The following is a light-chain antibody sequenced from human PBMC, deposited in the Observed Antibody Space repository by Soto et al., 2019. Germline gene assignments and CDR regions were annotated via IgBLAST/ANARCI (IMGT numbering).Light chain of an antibody. CDR3: SSYTTSNTRQIV. CDR1: SSDVGGYNY. V-gene: IGLV2-14*03. CDR2: DVS. Sequence: QSVLTQPASVSGSPGQSITISCTGTSSDVGGYNYVSWYQHHPGKAPKLIIYDVSNRPSGVSNRFSGSKSGNTASLTISGFQPEDEAVYYCSSYTTSNTRQIVFGTGTKVTVL. J-gene: IGLJ1*01.